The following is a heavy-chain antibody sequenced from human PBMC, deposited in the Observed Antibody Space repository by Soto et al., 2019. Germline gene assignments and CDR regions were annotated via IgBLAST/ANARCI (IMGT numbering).Heavy chain of an antibody. CDR2: IYYSGST. CDR3: AREGVSIAAAGTRSFDY. D-gene: IGHD6-13*01. Sequence: SETLSLTCTVSGGSISSADYYWSWIRQPPGKGLEWIGYIYYSGSTYYNPSLKSRVTISLDTSKNQFSLKLSSVTAADTAVYYCAREGVSIAAAGTRSFDYWGQGTLVTVSS. V-gene: IGHV4-30-4*01. CDR1: GGSISSADYY. J-gene: IGHJ4*02.